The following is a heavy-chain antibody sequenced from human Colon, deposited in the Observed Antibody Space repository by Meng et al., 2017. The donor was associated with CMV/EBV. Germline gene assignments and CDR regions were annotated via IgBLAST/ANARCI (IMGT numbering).Heavy chain of an antibody. V-gene: IGHV4-39*07. J-gene: IGHJ4*02. CDR3: ATDYGDFYFDR. CDR2: IYYSDYT. CDR1: GGSISSSTFY. Sequence: QLERHGSGSGLVKPSVTLSLTCTVSGGSISSSTFYWGWISQTPGKGLEWIGNIYYSDYTYYNPSIKSRLTISVDTSKNQFYMKLTSVTAADTAVYYCATDYGDFYFDRWGQGTLVTVSS. D-gene: IGHD4-17*01.